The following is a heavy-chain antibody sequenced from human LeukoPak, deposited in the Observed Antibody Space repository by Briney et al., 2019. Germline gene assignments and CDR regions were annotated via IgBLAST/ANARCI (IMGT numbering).Heavy chain of an antibody. D-gene: IGHD2-2*01. J-gene: IGHJ6*03. Sequence: PSETLSLTCTVSEGSISRDTYYWGWIRQPPGKGLEWIGSIFYSGITYYNLSLKSRVTISVNTSTNQFSLKLSSVTAADTAVYYCARHAAPECSSSSCFFSPENYYMDVWGKGTTVTVSS. CDR3: ARHAAPECSSSSCFFSPENYYMDV. V-gene: IGHV4-39*01. CDR1: EGSISRDTYY. CDR2: IFYSGIT.